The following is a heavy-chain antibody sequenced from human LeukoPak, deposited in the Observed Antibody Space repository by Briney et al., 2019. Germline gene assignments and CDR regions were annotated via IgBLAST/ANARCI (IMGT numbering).Heavy chain of an antibody. CDR1: GFTFSSYA. D-gene: IGHD3-10*01. Sequence: GGSLRLSCAAPGFTFSSYAMHWVRQAPGKGLEWVAVISYDGSNKYYADSVKGRFTISRDNSKNTLYLQMNSLRAEDTAVYYCAKDDYYGSGSSYYGMDVWGQGTTVTVSS. J-gene: IGHJ6*02. V-gene: IGHV3-30*04. CDR3: AKDDYYGSGSSYYGMDV. CDR2: ISYDGSNK.